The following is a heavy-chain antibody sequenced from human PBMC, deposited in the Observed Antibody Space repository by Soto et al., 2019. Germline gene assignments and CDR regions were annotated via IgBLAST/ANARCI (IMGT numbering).Heavy chain of an antibody. CDR2: IQSDGTIT. J-gene: IGHJ4*02. Sequence: EVQLVESGGGLVQPGGSLRLSCATSGFTFGNYWMYWVRQAPGKGLVWVSRIQSDGTITTYAASVKGRFTISRDNAKNTLYLQMNSLRAEDTAMYYCARGRGSFYLDFWGQGTLVTVSS. V-gene: IGHV3-74*01. CDR3: ARGRGSFYLDF. D-gene: IGHD1-26*01. CDR1: GFTFGNYW.